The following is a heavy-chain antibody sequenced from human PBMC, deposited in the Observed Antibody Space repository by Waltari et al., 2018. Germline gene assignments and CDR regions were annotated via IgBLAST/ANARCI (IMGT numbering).Heavy chain of an antibody. CDR1: GFTFSSYW. V-gene: IGHV3-7*01. CDR3: ARDLGYSYGRLVDY. Sequence: EVQLVESGGGLVQPGGSLRLSCAASGFTFSSYWMSWVRQAPGKGLEWVANIKQDGSEKYYGDAVKGRFTSSRDNAKNSLYLQMNGLRAEDTAVYYCARDLGYSYGRLVDYWGQGTLVTVSS. J-gene: IGHJ4*02. D-gene: IGHD5-18*01. CDR2: IKQDGSEK.